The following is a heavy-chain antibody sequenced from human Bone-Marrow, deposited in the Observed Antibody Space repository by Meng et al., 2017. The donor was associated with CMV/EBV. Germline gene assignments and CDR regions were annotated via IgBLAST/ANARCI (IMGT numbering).Heavy chain of an antibody. V-gene: IGHV1-2*02. CDR3: ARDRGATVGCFDY. J-gene: IGHJ4*02. D-gene: IGHD1-26*01. CDR1: GYTFIGYY. Sequence: VKVSCKASGYTFIGYYMHWVRQAPGQGLEWMGWINPNSGGTNYAQKFQGRVTMTRDTSISTAYMELSRLRSDDTAVYYCARDRGATVGCFDYWGQGTLVTVSS. CDR2: INPNSGGT.